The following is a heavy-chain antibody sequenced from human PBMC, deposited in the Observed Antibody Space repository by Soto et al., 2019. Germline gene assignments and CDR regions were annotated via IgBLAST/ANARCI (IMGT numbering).Heavy chain of an antibody. CDR1: GYTFTSYD. Sequence: ASVKVSCKASGYTFTSYDINWVRQAPGQGLEWMGWISAYNGNTKYAQKLQGRVTMTTDTSTSTAYMELRSLRSDDTAVYYCARDLTPGVVDHWGQGTLVTSPQ. CDR2: ISAYNGNT. V-gene: IGHV1-18*01. D-gene: IGHD3-22*01. J-gene: IGHJ4*02. CDR3: ARDLTPGVVDH.